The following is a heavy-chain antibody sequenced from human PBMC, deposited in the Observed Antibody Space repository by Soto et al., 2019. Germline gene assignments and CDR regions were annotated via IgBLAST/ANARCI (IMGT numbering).Heavy chain of an antibody. J-gene: IGHJ4*02. CDR2: IYASGDT. D-gene: IGHD4-17*01. Sequence: SETLSLTCIVSAGSISSYFWSWIRQPAGKGLEWIGCIYASGDTDYNPSLESRVTMSVDTSKNQFSLKLTSVTAADTAVYYCARYRHSVDYVGAFDYWGQGTLVTVSS. CDR3: ARYRHSVDYVGAFDY. V-gene: IGHV4-4*07. CDR1: AGSISSYF.